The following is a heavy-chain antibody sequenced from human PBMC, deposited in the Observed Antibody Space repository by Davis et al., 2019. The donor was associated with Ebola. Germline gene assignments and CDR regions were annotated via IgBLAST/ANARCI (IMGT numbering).Heavy chain of an antibody. J-gene: IGHJ4*02. CDR3: VRAALQFGEPMFYFDF. D-gene: IGHD3-10*01. CDR2: MYYSGST. CDR1: GGSISSSSYY. Sequence: SETLSLTCTVSGGSISSSSYYWGWVRQPPGKGLEWIGSMYYSGSTYYKTSLKSRVTIFVDTSKNQFSLRLRSVTAADTAVYYCVRAALQFGEPMFYFDFWGQGTLVTVSS. V-gene: IGHV4-39*01.